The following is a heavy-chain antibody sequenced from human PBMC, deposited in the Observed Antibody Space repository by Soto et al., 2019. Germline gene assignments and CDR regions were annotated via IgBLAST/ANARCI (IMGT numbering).Heavy chain of an antibody. J-gene: IGHJ6*02. CDR3: ARGFDSGNYYYGMDV. CDR2: IWYDGSNK. Sequence: QVQLVESGGGVVQPGRSLRLSCAASGFTFSSYGMHWVRQAPGKGLEWVAVIWYDGSNKYYADSVKGRFTISRDNSKYTRYLQMNSLRAEDTAVYYCARGFDSGNYYYGMDVWGQGTTVTVSS. D-gene: IGHD3-10*01. V-gene: IGHV3-33*01. CDR1: GFTFSSYG.